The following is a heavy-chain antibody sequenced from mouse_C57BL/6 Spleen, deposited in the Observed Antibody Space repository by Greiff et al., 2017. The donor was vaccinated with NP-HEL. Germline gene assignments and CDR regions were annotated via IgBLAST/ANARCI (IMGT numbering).Heavy chain of an antibody. J-gene: IGHJ2*01. CDR3: ARRTPTTVVDY. D-gene: IGHD1-1*01. CDR1: GYTFTSYW. V-gene: IGHV1-55*01. Sequence: QVHVKQPGAELVKPGASVKMSCKASGYTFTSYWITWVKQRPGQGLEWIGDIYPGSGSTNYNEKFKSKATLTVDTSSSTAYMQLSSLTSEDSAVYYCARRTPTTVVDYWGQGTTLTVSS. CDR2: IYPGSGST.